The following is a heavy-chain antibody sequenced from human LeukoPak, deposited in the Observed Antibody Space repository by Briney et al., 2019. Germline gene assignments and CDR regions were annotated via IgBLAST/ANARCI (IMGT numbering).Heavy chain of an antibody. CDR2: IYYSGST. J-gene: IGHJ4*02. CDR3: ARGYGQWLVLGLDYFDY. V-gene: IGHV4-39*01. CDR1: GGSISSSSYY. D-gene: IGHD6-19*01. Sequence: SETLSLTCNVSGGSISSSSYYWGWIRQPPGKGLEWIGSIYYSGSTYYNPSLKSRVTISVDTSKNQFSLKLSSVTAADTAVYYCARGYGQWLVLGLDYFDYWGQGTLVTVSS.